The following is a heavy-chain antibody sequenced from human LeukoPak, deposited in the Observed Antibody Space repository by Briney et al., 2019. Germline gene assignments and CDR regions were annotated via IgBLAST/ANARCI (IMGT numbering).Heavy chain of an antibody. D-gene: IGHD1-26*01. CDR2: ISYDGSNK. CDR3: ARDHSEHVVGATADY. Sequence: GGSLRLSCTASGFTFGDYAMSWFRQAPGKGLEWVAVISYDGSNKYYADSLKGRFTISRDNSKNTLYLQMNSLRAEDTALYYCARDHSEHVVGATADYWGQGTLVTVSS. CDR1: GFTFGDYA. V-gene: IGHV3-30-3*01. J-gene: IGHJ4*02.